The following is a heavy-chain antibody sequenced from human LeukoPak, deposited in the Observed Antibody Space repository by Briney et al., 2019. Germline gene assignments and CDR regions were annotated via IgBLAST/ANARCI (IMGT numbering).Heavy chain of an antibody. CDR3: ARGTYYDILTGESHYYGMDA. V-gene: IGHV4-59*01. D-gene: IGHD3-9*01. J-gene: IGHJ6*02. CDR1: GGSISSYY. CDR2: IYYSGST. Sequence: NASETLSLTRTVSGGSISSYYWSWIRQPPGKGLEWIGYIYYSGSTNYNPSLKSRVTISVDTSKNQFSLKLSSVTAADTAVYYCARGTYYDILTGESHYYGMDAWGQGTTVTVSS.